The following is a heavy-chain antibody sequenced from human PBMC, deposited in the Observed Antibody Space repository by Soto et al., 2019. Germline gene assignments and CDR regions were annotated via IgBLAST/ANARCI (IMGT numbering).Heavy chain of an antibody. D-gene: IGHD3-22*01. CDR2: IYYSGST. J-gene: IGHJ4*02. V-gene: IGHV4-30-4*01. Sequence: PSETLSLTCTVSGGSISSGDYYWSWIRQPPGKGLEWIGYIYYSGSTYYNPSLKSRVTISVDTSKNQFSLKLSSVTAADTAVYYCAREGGYDSRKGVGFDYWGQGTLVTVSS. CDR3: AREGGYDSRKGVGFDY. CDR1: GGSISSGDYY.